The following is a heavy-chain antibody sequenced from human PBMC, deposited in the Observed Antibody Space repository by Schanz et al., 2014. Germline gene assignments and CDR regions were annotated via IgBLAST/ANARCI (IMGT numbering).Heavy chain of an antibody. D-gene: IGHD6-6*01. V-gene: IGHV3-66*02. CDR2: IYGGGST. CDR1: GFTVSNNY. J-gene: IGHJ4*02. CDR3: ARVGRDYISSSVLDSLHY. Sequence: VQLVESGGGLVQPGGSLRLSCAASGFTVSNNYMTWVRQAPGQGLEYVSVIYGGGSTYYADSVKGRFTISRDNTKNTLFLQMNNLRPEDTAMYFCARVGRDYISSSVLDSLHYWGQGSLVTVS.